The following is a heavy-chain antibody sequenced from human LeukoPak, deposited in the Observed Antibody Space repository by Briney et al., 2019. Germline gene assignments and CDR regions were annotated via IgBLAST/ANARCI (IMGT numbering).Heavy chain of an antibody. J-gene: IGHJ5*02. CDR2: IYTSGST. CDR1: GGSISSYY. V-gene: IGHV4-4*09. D-gene: IGHD6-6*01. CDR3: AGRITYSSLDNWFDP. Sequence: PSETLSLTCTVSGGSISSYYWSWIRQPPGRGLEWIGYIYTSGSTNYNPSLKSRVTISVDTSKNQFSLKLSSVTAADTAVYYCAGRITYSSLDNWFDPWGQGTLVTVSS.